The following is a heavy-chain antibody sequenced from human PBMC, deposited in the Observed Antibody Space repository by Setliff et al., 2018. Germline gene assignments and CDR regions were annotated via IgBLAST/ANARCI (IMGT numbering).Heavy chain of an antibody. Sequence: SETLSLTCSVSGASITSGGFYWTWIRQPAGKGPEWIGHISPSGSTTYNPSVKSRVTISLDTSKNHFSLKLDSVTAADTALYYCARSPSSGAYWNPRPFYSDYWARGTLVTVSS. CDR1: GASITSGGFY. CDR2: ISPSGST. V-gene: IGHV4-61*09. D-gene: IGHD1-26*01. CDR3: ARSPSSGAYWNPRPFYSDY. J-gene: IGHJ4*02.